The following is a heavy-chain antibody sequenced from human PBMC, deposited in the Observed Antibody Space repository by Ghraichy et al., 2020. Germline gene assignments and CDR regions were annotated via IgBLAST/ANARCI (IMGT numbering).Heavy chain of an antibody. J-gene: IGHJ5*02. CDR2: ITMSGDST. CDR1: GLTFSYYA. D-gene: IGHD5-12*01. Sequence: GGSLRLSCAASGLTFSYYAMSWVRQAPGKGLEWVSGITMSGDSTYYADSVKGRFTISRDNSRNTVYLQMYSLRAEDSAVYYCAHDSKRIEPTSQYPWGQGTPVTVSS. CDR3: AHDSKRIEPTSQYP. V-gene: IGHV3-23*01.